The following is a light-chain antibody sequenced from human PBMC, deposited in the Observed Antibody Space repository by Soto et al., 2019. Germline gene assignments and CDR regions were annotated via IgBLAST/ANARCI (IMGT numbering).Light chain of an antibody. CDR3: QRYGSSPST. J-gene: IGKJ1*01. V-gene: IGKV3-20*01. CDR2: CSS. Sequence: EIVLTQSPGTLSLSPGDTATLSCRASQSVYSTYLAWYQHKVGQAPRLLIYCSSTRATGIPDRVSGSGSVTDLTLTIRRLEPEDFAVYYCQRYGSSPSTFGQGTKVEVK. CDR1: QSVYSTY.